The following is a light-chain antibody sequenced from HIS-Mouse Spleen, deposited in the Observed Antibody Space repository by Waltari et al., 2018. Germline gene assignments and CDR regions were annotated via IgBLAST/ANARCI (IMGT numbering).Light chain of an antibody. CDR2: DVS. V-gene: IGLV2-14*03. CDR3: SSYTSSSPL. J-gene: IGLJ2*01. Sequence: QSALTQPASVSGSPGQSITISFTGTSSDVGGYNYVSWYQQHPGKAPKLMIYDVSNRPSGVSNRFSGSTSGNTASLTISGLQAEDEADYYCSSYTSSSPLFGGGTKLTVL. CDR1: SSDVGGYNY.